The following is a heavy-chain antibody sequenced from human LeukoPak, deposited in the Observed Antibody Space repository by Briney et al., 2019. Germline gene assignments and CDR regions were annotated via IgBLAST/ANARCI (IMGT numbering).Heavy chain of an antibody. V-gene: IGHV1-18*01. CDR1: GYTFTSYG. Sequence: GASVKVSCKASGYTFTSYGISWVRQAPGQGLEWTGWISAYNGNTNYAQKLQGRVTMTTDTSTSTAYMELRSLRSDDTAVYYCASSYDSSGYYHYGLDYWGQGTLVTVSS. J-gene: IGHJ4*02. CDR3: ASSYDSSGYYHYGLDY. D-gene: IGHD3-22*01. CDR2: ISAYNGNT.